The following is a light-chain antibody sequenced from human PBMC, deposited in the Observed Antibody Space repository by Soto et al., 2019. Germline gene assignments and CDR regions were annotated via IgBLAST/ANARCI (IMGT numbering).Light chain of an antibody. CDR2: WAS. V-gene: IGKV4-1*01. Sequence: DIVMTQSPDSLAVSLGERATINCKSSQSVLYSSNNKNYLAWYQQKPGQPPKRLIYWASTRESGVPDRFSGSGSGTDFTLKISRVEAADVGVYYCMQALQSLTFGQGTRLEIQ. CDR3: MQALQSLT. CDR1: QSVLYSSNNKNY. J-gene: IGKJ5*01.